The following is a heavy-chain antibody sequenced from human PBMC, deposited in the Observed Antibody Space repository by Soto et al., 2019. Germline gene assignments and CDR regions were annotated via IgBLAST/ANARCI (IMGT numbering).Heavy chain of an antibody. Sequence: RLSCAASGFTFSSYGMHCVRQAPGKGLEWVAVIWYDGSNKYYADSVKGRFTISRDNSKNTLYLQMNSLRAEDTAVYYCARTINRWYNDAFDIWGQGTMVTVSS. CDR2: IWYDGSNK. J-gene: IGHJ3*02. CDR3: ARTINRWYNDAFDI. V-gene: IGHV3-33*01. D-gene: IGHD1-20*01. CDR1: GFTFSSYG.